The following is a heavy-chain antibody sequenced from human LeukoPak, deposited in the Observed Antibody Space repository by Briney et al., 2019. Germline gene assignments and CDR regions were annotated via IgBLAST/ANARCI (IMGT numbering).Heavy chain of an antibody. CDR2: ISDSGST. J-gene: IGHJ5*02. CDR3: ARRQVGDLTVGSDTWFDP. Sequence: PSETLSLTCTVSGGSITNYNWNWIRQPPGKGLEWIGYISDSGSTNYNPSLQSRVTISVDTSKNQFSLKLYSVTASDTAVYYCARRQVGDLTVGSDTWFDPWGQGALVTVSS. V-gene: IGHV4-59*08. D-gene: IGHD2-15*01. CDR1: GGSITNYN.